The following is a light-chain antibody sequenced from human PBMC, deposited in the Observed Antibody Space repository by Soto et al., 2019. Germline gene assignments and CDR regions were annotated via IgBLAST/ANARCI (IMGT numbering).Light chain of an antibody. CDR1: QSISSY. V-gene: IGKV1-39*01. CDR3: LQDYTFPWT. CDR2: AAS. Sequence: DIQMAQSPSSLSASVGDRVTITCRASQSISSYLNWYQQKPGKAPKLLIYAASSLQSGVPSRFSGSGSGTNFTLTISNLQPEDFASYYCLQDYTFPWTFGQGTKVDI. J-gene: IGKJ1*01.